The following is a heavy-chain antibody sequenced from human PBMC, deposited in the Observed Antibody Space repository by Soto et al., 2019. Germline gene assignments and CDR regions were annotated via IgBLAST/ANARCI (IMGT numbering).Heavy chain of an antibody. Sequence: EASVKVSCKASGYTFTSYGISWVRQAPGQGLERMGWISAYNGNTNYAQKLQGRVTMTTDTSTSTAYMELRSLRSDDTAVYYCARGSLTMIVPWAFDIWGQGTMVTVSS. CDR3: ARGSLTMIVPWAFDI. V-gene: IGHV1-18*01. J-gene: IGHJ3*02. CDR1: GYTFTSYG. D-gene: IGHD3-22*01. CDR2: ISAYNGNT.